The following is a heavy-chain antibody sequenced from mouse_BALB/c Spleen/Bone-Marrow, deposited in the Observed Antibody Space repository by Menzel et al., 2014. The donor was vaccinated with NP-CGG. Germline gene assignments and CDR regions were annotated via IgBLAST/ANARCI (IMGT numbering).Heavy chain of an antibody. CDR2: IDPANGNT. D-gene: IGHD4-1*01. CDR1: GFNIKDTY. J-gene: IGHJ4*01. CDR3: ARWEYYAMDH. V-gene: IGHV14-3*02. Sequence: DVQLVESGAGLVKPGASVKLSRTASGFNIKDTYMHWVKQRPEQGLEWIGRIDPANGNTKYDPKFQGKATITADASSNPAYLQVSSLTSEDTAVYYCARWEYYAMDHWGQRSSVTVSS.